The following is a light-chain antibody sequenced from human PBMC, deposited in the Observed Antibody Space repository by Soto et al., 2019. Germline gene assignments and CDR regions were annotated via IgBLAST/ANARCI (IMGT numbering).Light chain of an antibody. Sequence: DIQMTQSPSTLSASVGDRVTITCRASQSISTSLAWYQQKPGRAPKLLVYQASFLESGVPSRFSGSGSGTEFSLTISSLQPDDFASYYCLQYYDCCRFGGGTKVEIK. CDR2: QAS. CDR3: LQYYDCCR. V-gene: IGKV1-5*03. CDR1: QSISTS. J-gene: IGKJ4*01.